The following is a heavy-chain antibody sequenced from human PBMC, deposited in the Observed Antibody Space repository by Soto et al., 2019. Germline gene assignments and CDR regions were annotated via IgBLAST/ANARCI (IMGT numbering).Heavy chain of an antibody. V-gene: IGHV3-23*01. CDR2: ISCSGGST. Sequence: GGSLRLSCAASGFTFSSYAMSWVRQAPGKGLEWVSAISCSGGSTYYADSVKGRFTISRDNSKNTLYLQMNSLRAEDTAVYYCAKEGDYGDYSGANAFDIWGQGTMVTVSS. D-gene: IGHD4-17*01. CDR3: AKEGDYGDYSGANAFDI. J-gene: IGHJ3*02. CDR1: GFTFSSYA.